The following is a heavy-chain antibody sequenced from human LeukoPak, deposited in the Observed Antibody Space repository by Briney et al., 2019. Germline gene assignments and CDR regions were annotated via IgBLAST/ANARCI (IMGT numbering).Heavy chain of an antibody. J-gene: IGHJ3*02. CDR2: IRYDGSNK. CDR1: GFIFRNYG. V-gene: IGHV3-30*02. Sequence: QAGGSLRLSCAASGFIFRNYGMHWVRQAPGKGLEWVTFIRYDGSNKYYADSVKGRFTISRDNSKNTLYLQMNSLRAEDTAVYYCARVAEAYYDILTGYMGGAFDIWGQGTMVTVSS. CDR3: ARVAEAYYDILTGYMGGAFDI. D-gene: IGHD3-9*01.